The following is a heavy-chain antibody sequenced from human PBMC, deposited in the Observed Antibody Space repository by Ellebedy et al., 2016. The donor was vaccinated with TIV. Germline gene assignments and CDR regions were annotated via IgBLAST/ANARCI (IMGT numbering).Heavy chain of an antibody. D-gene: IGHD1-26*01. CDR3: VRDLHWSYFD. V-gene: IGHV3-53*01. CDR2: IYGVGNT. Sequence: GESLKISCSASGFTVSNNYMSWVRQAPGKGLEWVSIIYGVGNTYYADSVKGRFTISRDNAKNSLYLQMNSLRAEDTAVYYCVRDLHWSYFDWGQGTLVTVSS. J-gene: IGHJ4*02. CDR1: GFTVSNNY.